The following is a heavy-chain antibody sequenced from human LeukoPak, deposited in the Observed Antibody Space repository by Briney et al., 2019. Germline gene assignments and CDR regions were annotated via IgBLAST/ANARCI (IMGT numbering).Heavy chain of an antibody. J-gene: IGHJ3*02. V-gene: IGHV4-59*01. CDR2: IYYSGST. CDR1: GGSISSYY. CDR3: ARDLPPVGATSPGDAFDI. D-gene: IGHD1-26*01. Sequence: SETLSLTCTVSGGSISSYYWSWIRQPPGKGLEWIGYIYYSGSTNYNPSLKSRVTISVDTSKNQFSLKLSSVTAADTAVYYCARDLPPVGATSPGDAFDIWGQGTMVTVSS.